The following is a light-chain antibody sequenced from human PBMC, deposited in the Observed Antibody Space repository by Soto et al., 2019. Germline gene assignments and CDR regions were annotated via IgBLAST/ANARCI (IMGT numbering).Light chain of an antibody. J-gene: IGKJ1*01. V-gene: IGKV3-20*01. CDR1: QSVSGNC. Sequence: EIVLTQSPGTLSLSPGERATLSCRASQSVSGNCLAWYQQKPGQAPRLLIYAISSRAPGITNRFSGTWSGTDFTLTISRLEPEDFAVYYCQQYGSSPGTFGQGTKVEIK. CDR2: AIS. CDR3: QQYGSSPGT.